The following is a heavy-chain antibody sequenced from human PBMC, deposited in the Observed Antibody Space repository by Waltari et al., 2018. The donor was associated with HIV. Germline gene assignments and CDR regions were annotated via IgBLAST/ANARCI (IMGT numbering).Heavy chain of an antibody. V-gene: IGHV1-18*01. CDR2: ISAYNGNT. Sequence: QVQLVQSGAEVKKPGASVKVSCKASGYTFTSYGISWVRQAPGQGLECMGWISAYNGNTNYAQTLQGRVTMTTDTSTSTAYMELRSLRSDDTAVYYCARDSKGDFWSGPISKDYWGQGTLVTVSS. CDR1: GYTFTSYG. D-gene: IGHD3-3*01. J-gene: IGHJ4*02. CDR3: ARDSKGDFWSGPISKDY.